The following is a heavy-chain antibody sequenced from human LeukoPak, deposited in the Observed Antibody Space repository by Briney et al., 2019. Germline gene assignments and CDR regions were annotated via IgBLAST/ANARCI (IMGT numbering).Heavy chain of an antibody. CDR3: RKGNRVATIFDY. D-gene: IGHD5-12*01. Sequence: GGSLRLSCAASGFTLSSYGMHWVRQAPGKGLEGGADISNGRSNKYYAYSVRGLFTISRDNSKNTLYLQMHSLRAEDAAVYYCRKGNRVATIFDYWGQATLVTVSS. V-gene: IGHV3-30*18. J-gene: IGHJ4*02. CDR1: GFTLSSYG. CDR2: ISNGRSNK.